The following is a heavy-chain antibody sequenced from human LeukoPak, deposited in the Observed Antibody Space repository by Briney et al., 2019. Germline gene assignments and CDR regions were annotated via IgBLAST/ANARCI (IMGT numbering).Heavy chain of an antibody. CDR2: ISSNSRYI. CDR3: ARDRGYSYGLHY. Sequence: GGSLRLSCAASGFTFSSYSMNWVRQAPGKGLEWVSSISSNSRYIYYADSMRGRFTISRDNAKNSLYLQMNSLKPEDTAVYYCARDRGYSYGLHYWGQGTLVTVSS. CDR1: GFTFSSYS. D-gene: IGHD5-18*01. V-gene: IGHV3-21*06. J-gene: IGHJ4*02.